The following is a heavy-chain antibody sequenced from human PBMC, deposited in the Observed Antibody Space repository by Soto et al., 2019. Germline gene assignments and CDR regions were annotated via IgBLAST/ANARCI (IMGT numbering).Heavy chain of an antibody. V-gene: IGHV3-7*01. CDR2: IKQDGSEK. D-gene: IGHD3-22*01. CDR1: GFTFSSYL. CDR3: ARDRRRYYYDSSGYYDY. Sequence: GSLRLSFASSGFTFSSYLMSWVRQAPVKWLEWVANIKQDGSEKYYVDSVKGRFTISRDNAKNSLYLQMNSLRAEDTAVYYCARDRRRYYYDSSGYYDYWGQGTLVTVSS. J-gene: IGHJ4*02.